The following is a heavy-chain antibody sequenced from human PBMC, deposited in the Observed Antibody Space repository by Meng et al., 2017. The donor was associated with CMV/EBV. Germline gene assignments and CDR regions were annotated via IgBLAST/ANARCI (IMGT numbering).Heavy chain of an antibody. CDR2: IWYDGSNK. Sequence: GGSLRLSCAASGFTLSSYGMNWVRQAPGKGLEWVAVIWYDGSNKYYADSVKGRFTISRDNSKNTLYLQLNSLRAEDTAVYYCANVAYGGNSPHEDFDHWGQGTLVTVSS. J-gene: IGHJ4*02. D-gene: IGHD4-23*01. V-gene: IGHV3-33*06. CDR3: ANVAYGGNSPHEDFDH. CDR1: GFTLSSYG.